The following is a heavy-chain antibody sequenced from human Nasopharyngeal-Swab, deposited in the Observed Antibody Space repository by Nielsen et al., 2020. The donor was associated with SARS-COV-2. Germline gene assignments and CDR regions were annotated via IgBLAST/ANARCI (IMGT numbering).Heavy chain of an antibody. V-gene: IGHV4-34*01. Sequence: SETLSLTCAVYGGSFSGYYWSWIRQPPGKGLEWIGEINHSGSTNYNPSLKSRVTISIDTSKNQFSLKLSSVTAADTAVYYCARALWKKSYDYYMDVWGKGTTVIVSS. J-gene: IGHJ6*03. CDR2: INHSGST. CDR1: GGSFSGYY. CDR3: ARALWKKSYDYYMDV. D-gene: IGHD3-10*01.